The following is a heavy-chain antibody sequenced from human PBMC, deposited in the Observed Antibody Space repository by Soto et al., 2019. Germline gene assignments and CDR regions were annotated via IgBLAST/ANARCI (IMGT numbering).Heavy chain of an antibody. CDR1: GFTFSSYA. CDR2: ISGTGGST. J-gene: IGHJ6*02. D-gene: IGHD3-10*01. Sequence: EVQLLESGGGLVQPGGSLRLSCAASGFTFSSYAMSWVRQAPGMGLEWVSAISGTGGSTYYADSVKRRFTIAEDNSKNPRDLQMSSLRAADSDVYYCAKVRVYYCGSGSYYYHFYYYCMDVWGQGTTVTVSS. CDR3: AKVRVYYCGSGSYYYHFYYYCMDV. V-gene: IGHV3-23*01.